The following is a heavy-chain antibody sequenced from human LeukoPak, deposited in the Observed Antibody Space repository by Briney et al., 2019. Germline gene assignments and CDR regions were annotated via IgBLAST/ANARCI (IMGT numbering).Heavy chain of an antibody. CDR2: IYSNGGA. J-gene: IGHJ4*02. CDR1: GGSISSGGYY. CDR3: ARGALWIAAAGKRPLVN. D-gene: IGHD6-13*01. V-gene: IGHV4-31*03. Sequence: SQTLSLTCTVSGGSISSGGYYWSWIRQYPGKGLEWIGYIYSNGGAFYNPSLKSRVTISVDTSKNQFSLKLSSVTAADTAVYYCARGALWIAAAGKRPLVNWGQGTLVTVSS.